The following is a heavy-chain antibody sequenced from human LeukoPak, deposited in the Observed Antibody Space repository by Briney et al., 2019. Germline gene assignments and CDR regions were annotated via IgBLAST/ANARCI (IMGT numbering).Heavy chain of an antibody. CDR2: INHSGST. Sequence: SETLSLTCAVYGGSFSGFYWSWIRQPPGKGLEWIGEINHSGSTNYNPSLKSRVTISVDTSKNQFSLKLSSVTAADTAVYYCARRPRGYSGYANGAFDIWGQGTMVTVSS. V-gene: IGHV4-34*01. CDR3: ARRPRGYSGYANGAFDI. J-gene: IGHJ3*02. CDR1: GGSFSGFY. D-gene: IGHD5-12*01.